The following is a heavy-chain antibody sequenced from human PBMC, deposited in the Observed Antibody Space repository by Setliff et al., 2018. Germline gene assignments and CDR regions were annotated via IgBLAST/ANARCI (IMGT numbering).Heavy chain of an antibody. V-gene: IGHV3-7*03. CDR2: IKQDGSEK. Sequence: ETLSLTCTVSGDSITSGSYYWSWVRQPAGQGLEWVANIKQDGSEKYYVDSVKGRFTISRDNAKTPLYLQMNSLRAEDTAVYYCARGGFGFCSSTTCQWGYYSMDVWGKGTTVTVS. J-gene: IGHJ6*03. CDR1: GDSITSGSYY. D-gene: IGHD2-2*03. CDR3: ARGGFGFCSSTTCQWGYYSMDV.